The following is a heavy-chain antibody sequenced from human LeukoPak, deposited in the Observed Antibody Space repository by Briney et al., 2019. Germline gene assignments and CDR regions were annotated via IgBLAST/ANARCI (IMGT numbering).Heavy chain of an antibody. Sequence: ASVKVSCKASGYTFTRYAMNWLRQAPGQGLEWMGWISAYNGNTNYAQKLQGRVTMTTDTSTSTAYMELRSLRSDDTAVYYVARDYDFWSGYSPTAFDYWGQGTLVTVSS. J-gene: IGHJ4*02. CDR3: ARDYDFWSGYSPTAFDY. CDR2: ISAYNGNT. V-gene: IGHV1-18*01. CDR1: GYTFTRYA. D-gene: IGHD3-3*01.